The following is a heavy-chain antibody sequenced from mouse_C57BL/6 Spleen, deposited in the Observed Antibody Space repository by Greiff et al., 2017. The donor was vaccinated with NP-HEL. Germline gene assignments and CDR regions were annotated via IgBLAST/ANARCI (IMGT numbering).Heavy chain of an antibody. CDR3: ARLNYYGSSYDAMDY. CDR1: GFTFSSYT. D-gene: IGHD1-1*01. CDR2: ISGGGGNT. V-gene: IGHV5-9*01. J-gene: IGHJ4*01. Sequence: EVMLVESGGGLVKPGGSLKLSCAASGFTFSSYTMSWVRQTPEKRLEWVATISGGGGNTYYPDSVKGRFTISRDNAKNTLYLQMSSLRSEDTALYYCARLNYYGSSYDAMDYWGQGTSVTVSS.